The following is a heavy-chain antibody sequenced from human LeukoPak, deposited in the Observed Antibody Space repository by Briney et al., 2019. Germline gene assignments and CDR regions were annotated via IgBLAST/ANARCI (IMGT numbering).Heavy chain of an antibody. V-gene: IGHV4-39*07. Sequence: SETLSLTCTVSGGSISSSSYYWGWIRQPPGKGLEWIGSIYYSGSTNYNPSLKSRVTISVDTSKNQFSLKLSSVTAADTAVYYCARVTGYMIEDYFDYWGQGTLVTVSS. CDR1: GGSISSSSYY. J-gene: IGHJ4*02. CDR2: IYYSGST. CDR3: ARVTGYMIEDYFDY. D-gene: IGHD3-22*01.